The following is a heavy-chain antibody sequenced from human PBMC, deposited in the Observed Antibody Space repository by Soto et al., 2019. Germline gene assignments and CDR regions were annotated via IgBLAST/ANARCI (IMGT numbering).Heavy chain of an antibody. V-gene: IGHV3-30*18. Sequence: PGGSLRLSCAASGFTFSSYGMHWVRQAPGKGLEWVAVISYDGSNKYYADSVKGRFTISRDNSKNTLYLQMNSLRAEDTAVYYCAKDQVAATAPLDYWGQGTLVTVSS. D-gene: IGHD2-15*01. CDR3: AKDQVAATAPLDY. J-gene: IGHJ4*02. CDR2: ISYDGSNK. CDR1: GFTFSSYG.